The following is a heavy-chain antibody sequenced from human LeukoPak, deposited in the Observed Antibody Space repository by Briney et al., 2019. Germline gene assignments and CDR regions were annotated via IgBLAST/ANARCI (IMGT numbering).Heavy chain of an antibody. CDR2: IGPTGSDR. V-gene: IGHV3-21*06. J-gene: IGHJ4*02. D-gene: IGHD1-14*01. Sequence: GGSLRLSCTASGLTFSTSGFNWVRQAPGKGLEWVASIGPTGSDRCHADSIKGRFTISRDNANNFLYLQMNSLRAEDTAVYYCATETNGRHYDYWGQGTLLTVSS. CDR1: GLTFSTSG. CDR3: ATETNGRHYDY.